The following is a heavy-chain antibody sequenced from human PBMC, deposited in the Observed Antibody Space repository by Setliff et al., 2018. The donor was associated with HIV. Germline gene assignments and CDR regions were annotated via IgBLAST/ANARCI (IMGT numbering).Heavy chain of an antibody. V-gene: IGHV4-4*02. Sequence: PSEILSLTCAVSGGSISSSHWWSWVRQPPGKGLEWIGYIYYSGSTYYNPSLKSRVTISVDTSKNQFSLKLRSVTAADTGIYYCARHRSYGDYDPNWFDPWGQGTLVTVSS. CDR2: IYYSGST. CDR1: GGSISSSHW. J-gene: IGHJ5*02. CDR3: ARHRSYGDYDPNWFDP. D-gene: IGHD4-17*01.